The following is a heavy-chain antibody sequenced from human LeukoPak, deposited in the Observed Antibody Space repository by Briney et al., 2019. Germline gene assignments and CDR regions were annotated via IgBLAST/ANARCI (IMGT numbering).Heavy chain of an antibody. CDR3: VRERFGESTHVAGWFDP. Sequence: GGSLRLSCAASGFTFSSYGMNWVRQAPGKGLEWVSRISSSSSYIYYADSVKGRFTISRDNAKNSLYLQMNSLRAEDTAVYYCVRERFGESTHVAGWFDPWGQGTLVTVSS. D-gene: IGHD3-10*01. J-gene: IGHJ5*02. V-gene: IGHV3-21*01. CDR1: GFTFSSYG. CDR2: ISSSSSYI.